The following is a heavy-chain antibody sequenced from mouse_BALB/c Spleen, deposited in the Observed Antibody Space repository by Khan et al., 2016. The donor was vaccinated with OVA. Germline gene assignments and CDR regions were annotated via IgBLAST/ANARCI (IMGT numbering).Heavy chain of an antibody. CDR1: GFSLTDYA. V-gene: IGHV2-6-5*01. Sequence: QVQLKQSGPGLVAPSQSLSITCTVSGFSLTDYAVSWIRQPPGKGLEWLGVIWGGGSKYYNSALKSRLSISKDNSKSQVFLKMNSLQTDDTAMYYCAKDPPYYAVDIWGQGTSVTVSS. CDR3: AKDPPYYAVDI. CDR2: IWGGGSK. J-gene: IGHJ4*01.